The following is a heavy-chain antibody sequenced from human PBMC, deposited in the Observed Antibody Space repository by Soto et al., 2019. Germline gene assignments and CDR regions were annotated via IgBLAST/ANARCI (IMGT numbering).Heavy chain of an antibody. V-gene: IGHV4-4*07. CDR3: VRDGTKTLRDWFDP. CDR1: GASISGFY. J-gene: IGHJ5*02. CDR2: IYATGTT. D-gene: IGHD1-1*01. Sequence: VQLQESGPGLVRPSETLSLTCTVSGASISGFYWSWIRKSAGKGLEWIGRIYATGTTDYNPSLKSRVMMSVDTSKKQFSLKLRSVTAADTAVYYCVRDGTKTLRDWFDPWGQGISATVSS.